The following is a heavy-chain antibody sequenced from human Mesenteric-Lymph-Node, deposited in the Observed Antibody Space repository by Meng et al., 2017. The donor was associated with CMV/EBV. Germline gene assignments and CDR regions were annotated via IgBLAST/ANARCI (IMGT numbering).Heavy chain of an antibody. Sequence: ASVKVSCKASGYTFTSYYMHWVRRAPGQGLEWMGIINPNGGTTSYTQMFQGRVTMTRDTSTSTVHMELRSLRSEDTAVYYCARERTTVTSYGMDVWGQGTTVTVSS. J-gene: IGHJ6*02. D-gene: IGHD4-11*01. CDR3: ARERTTVTSYGMDV. CDR2: INPNGGTT. V-gene: IGHV1-46*01. CDR1: GYTFTSYY.